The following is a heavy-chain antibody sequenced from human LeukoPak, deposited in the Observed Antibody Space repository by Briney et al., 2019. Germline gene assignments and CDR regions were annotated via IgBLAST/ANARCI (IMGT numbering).Heavy chain of an antibody. V-gene: IGHV4-34*01. CDR1: GGSFSGYY. D-gene: IGHD3-10*01. Sequence: SETLSLTCAVYGGSFSGYYWSWIRQPPGKGLEWIGEINHSGSTNYNPSLKSRVTISVDTSKNQFSLKLSSVTAADTAAYYCARRFGGGWFDPWGQGTLVTVSS. CDR2: INHSGST. CDR3: ARRFGGGWFDP. J-gene: IGHJ5*02.